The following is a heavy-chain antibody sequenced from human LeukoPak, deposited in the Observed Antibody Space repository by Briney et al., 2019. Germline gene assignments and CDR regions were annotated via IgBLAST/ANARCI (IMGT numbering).Heavy chain of an antibody. D-gene: IGHD3-3*01. V-gene: IGHV3-7*01. Sequence: WGSLRLSCAASGFTFSRYWMTWVRQAPGKGLEWVANIKQDGSEKYYVDSVKGRFTISKDNAKNSLYLQMNSLRAEDTAVYYCARDGGRNNDYWGQGTLVTVSS. CDR3: ARDGGRNNDY. CDR1: GFTFSRYW. J-gene: IGHJ4*02. CDR2: IKQDGSEK.